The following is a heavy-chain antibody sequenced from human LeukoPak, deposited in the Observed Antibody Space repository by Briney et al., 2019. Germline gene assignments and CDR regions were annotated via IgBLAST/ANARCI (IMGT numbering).Heavy chain of an antibody. V-gene: IGHV2-5*02. D-gene: IGHD3-10*01. CDR3: ADGPLWSPFDY. CDR1: GFPLSTSGVG. J-gene: IGHJ4*02. Sequence: SGPTLVKPTQTLTLTCTFSGFPLSTSGVGVGWIRQPPGKALEWLALIYWDDDTRYSPSLKSRLTITKDTSKNQVVLTMTNMDPVDTATYYCADGPLWSPFDYWGQGTLVTVSS. CDR2: IYWDDDT.